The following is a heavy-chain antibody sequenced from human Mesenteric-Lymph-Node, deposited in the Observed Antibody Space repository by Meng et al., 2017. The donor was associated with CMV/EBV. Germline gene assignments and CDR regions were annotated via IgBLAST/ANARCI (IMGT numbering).Heavy chain of an antibody. CDR1: GYTFSAYY. D-gene: IGHD7-27*01. CDR2: INPNSGGT. J-gene: IGHJ4*02. Sequence: SCQASGYTFSAYYMHWIRQAPGQGLEWMGRINPNSGGTNYPQKFQGRVTMTRDTSITTAYMELSRLTSDDTAVYYCARIQNWGSLGDYWGRGTLVTVSS. V-gene: IGHV1-2*06. CDR3: ARIQNWGSLGDY.